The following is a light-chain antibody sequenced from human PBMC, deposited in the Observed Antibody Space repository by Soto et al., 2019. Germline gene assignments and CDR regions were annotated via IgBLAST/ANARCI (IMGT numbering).Light chain of an antibody. CDR1: QSVSNTY. CDR2: GAS. Sequence: EIVLTQSPGTLSLSPGERATLSCRASQSVSNTYLAWYQQKPGQAPRLLIYGASSRATGIPDRFSGGGSGTDFTLTISRLEPEDFAVYYCQQYASSPPLTFGGGTKVEIK. CDR3: QQYASSPPLT. J-gene: IGKJ4*01. V-gene: IGKV3-20*01.